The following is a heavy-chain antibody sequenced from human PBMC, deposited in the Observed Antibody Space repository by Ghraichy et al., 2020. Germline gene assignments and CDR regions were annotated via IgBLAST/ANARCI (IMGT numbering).Heavy chain of an antibody. CDR2: FRAKTDGGTT. Sequence: ETLSLTCAASGFTFSSAWMSWVRQAPGKGLEWVGRFRAKTDGGTTEYAAPVKGRFTISRDDSKNTLYLQMNNLKTEDTAVYYCVADSPVPLAQIDYWGQGTLVTVSS. V-gene: IGHV3-15*01. CDR3: VADSPVPLAQIDY. CDR1: GFTFSSAW. J-gene: IGHJ4*02. D-gene: IGHD2-2*01.